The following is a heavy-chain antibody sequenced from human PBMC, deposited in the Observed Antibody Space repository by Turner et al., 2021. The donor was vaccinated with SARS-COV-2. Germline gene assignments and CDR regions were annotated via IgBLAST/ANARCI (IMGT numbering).Heavy chain of an antibody. D-gene: IGHD6-19*01. CDR3: AKPPGEQWLVLALVFDY. CDR1: GLTFSSYA. CDR2: ISGSGGST. Sequence: EVQLLESGGGLVQPGGSLRLSCAASGLTFSSYAMSWVRQAPGKGLEWVSAISGSGGSTYYADSVKGRFTISRDNSKNTLYLQMNSLRAEDTAVYYCAKPPGEQWLVLALVFDYWGQGTLVTVSS. J-gene: IGHJ4*02. V-gene: IGHV3-23*01.